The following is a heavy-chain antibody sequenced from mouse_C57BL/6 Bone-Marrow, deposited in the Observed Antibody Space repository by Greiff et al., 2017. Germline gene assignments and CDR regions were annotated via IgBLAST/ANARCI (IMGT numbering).Heavy chain of an antibody. CDR2: IYPGSGST. CDR3: ARSRYYYGSSPAWFAY. V-gene: IGHV1-55*01. CDR1: GYTFTSYW. Sequence: VQLQQPGAELVKPGASVKMSCKASGYTFTSYWITWVKQRPGQGLEWIGDIYPGSGSTNYNEKFKSKATLTVDTSSSTAYMQLSSLTSEASAVYYCARSRYYYGSSPAWFAYWGQGTLVTVSA. J-gene: IGHJ3*01. D-gene: IGHD1-1*01.